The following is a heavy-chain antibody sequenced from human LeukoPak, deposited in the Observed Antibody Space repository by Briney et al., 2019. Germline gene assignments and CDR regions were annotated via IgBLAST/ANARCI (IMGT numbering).Heavy chain of an antibody. Sequence: PGGSLRLSCAASGFTFSTYVVNWVRQAPGKGLEWVSTISGSGGTTYYADSVRGWFTISRDNSKNTLYLQMSSLRAEDTAVYYCAKDRGRYYDSSGYYWGYYFDSWGQGILVTVST. J-gene: IGHJ4*02. V-gene: IGHV3-23*01. CDR2: ISGSGGTT. D-gene: IGHD3-22*01. CDR3: AKDRGRYYDSSGYYWGYYFDS. CDR1: GFTFSTYV.